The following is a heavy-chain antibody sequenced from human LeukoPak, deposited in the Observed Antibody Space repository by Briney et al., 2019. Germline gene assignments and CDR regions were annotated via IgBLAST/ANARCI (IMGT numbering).Heavy chain of an antibody. CDR3: AKEERKDFYYFDY. D-gene: IGHD1-1*01. CDR2: IIPILGIA. Sequence: SVKVSCKASGGSFSNYGINWVRQAPGQGLEWMGRIIPILGIANYAQKLQGRVTITADKSTSTAYIELSSLRSEDTAVYYCAKEERKDFYYFDYWGQGTLVTVSS. V-gene: IGHV1-69*04. CDR1: GGSFSNYG. J-gene: IGHJ4*02.